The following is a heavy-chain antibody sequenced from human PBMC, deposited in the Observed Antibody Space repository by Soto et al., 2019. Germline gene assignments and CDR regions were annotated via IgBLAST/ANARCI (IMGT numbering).Heavy chain of an antibody. CDR1: GYSFTSYW. V-gene: IGHV5-10-1*01. CDR3: ARGPIAAAGGYYYYYGMDV. Sequence: GESLKISCKGFGYSFTSYWISWVRQMPGKGLEWMGRIDPSDSYTNYSPSFQGHVTISADKSISTAYLQWSSLKASDTAMYYCARGPIAAAGGYYYYYGMDVWGQGTTVTVSS. D-gene: IGHD6-13*01. J-gene: IGHJ6*02. CDR2: IDPSDSYT.